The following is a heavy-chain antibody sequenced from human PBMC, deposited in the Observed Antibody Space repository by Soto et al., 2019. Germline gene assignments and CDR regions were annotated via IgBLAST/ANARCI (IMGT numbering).Heavy chain of an antibody. D-gene: IGHD1-26*01. V-gene: IGHV1-69*12. CDR1: GGTFSSYA. CDR2: IIPIFGTA. Sequence: QVQLVQSGAEVKKPGSSVKVSCKASGGTFSSYAISWVRQAPGQGLEWMGGIIPIFGTADYAQKFQGRVTITADESTSTAYMELSSLRSEDTAVYYCARGGSNSGSYYYYYGMDVWGQGTTVTVSS. CDR3: ARGGSNSGSYYYYYGMDV. J-gene: IGHJ6*02.